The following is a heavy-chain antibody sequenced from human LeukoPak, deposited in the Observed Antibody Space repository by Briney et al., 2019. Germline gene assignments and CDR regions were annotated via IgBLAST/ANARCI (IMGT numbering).Heavy chain of an antibody. CDR1: GGSISSHY. CDR2: IYYSGTT. J-gene: IGHJ4*02. Sequence: SETLSLTCIVSGGSISSHYWSWIRQPPGKGLEFIGNIYYSGTTIYNPSLKSRATISIDTSKHQFSLKLTSVTAADTAVYYCARGPGMATIKDWGQGTLVTVSS. V-gene: IGHV4-59*11. CDR3: ARGPGMATIKD. D-gene: IGHD5-24*01.